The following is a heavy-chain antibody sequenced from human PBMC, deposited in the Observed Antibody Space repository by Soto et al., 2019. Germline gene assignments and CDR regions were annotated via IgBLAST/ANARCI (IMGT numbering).Heavy chain of an antibody. J-gene: IGHJ5*02. CDR2: IYYSGST. CDR1: GGSISSSSYY. CDR3: ARQEINVVAGYNWFDP. Sequence: SETLSLTCTVSGGSISSSSYYWGWIRQPPGKGLEWIGSIYYSGSTYYNPSLKSRVTISVDTSKNQFSLKLSSVTAADTAVYYCARQEINVVAGYNWFDPWGQGTLVTVSS. D-gene: IGHD6-19*01. V-gene: IGHV4-39*01.